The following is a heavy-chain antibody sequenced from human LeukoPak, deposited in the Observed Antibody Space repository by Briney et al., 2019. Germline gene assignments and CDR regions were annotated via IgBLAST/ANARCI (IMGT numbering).Heavy chain of an antibody. D-gene: IGHD5-18*01. CDR2: IYPGDSDT. CDR1: GYSFTSCW. V-gene: IGHV5-51*01. J-gene: IGHJ3*02. CDR3: ARRFRGYSYGQIAAFDI. Sequence: GESLKISCKGSGYSFTSCWIGWVRQMPGKGLEWMGIIYPGDSDTRYSPSLQGQVTISADKSISTAYLQWSSLKASDTAMYYCARRFRGYSYGQIAAFDIWGQGTMFTVSS.